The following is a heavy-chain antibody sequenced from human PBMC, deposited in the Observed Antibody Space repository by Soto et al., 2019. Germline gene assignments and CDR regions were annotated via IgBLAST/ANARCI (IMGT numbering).Heavy chain of an antibody. CDR2: IWYDGSNK. CDR3: ARDSMSNWNDVGGYFDY. Sequence: QVQLVESGGGVVQPGRSLRLSCAASGFTFSSYGMHWVRQAPGKGLEWVAVIWYDGSNKYYADSVKGRFTISRDNSKNTLYLQRNSLRAEDTAVYYCARDSMSNWNDVGGYFDYWGQGTLVTVSS. CDR1: GFTFSSYG. D-gene: IGHD1-20*01. J-gene: IGHJ4*02. V-gene: IGHV3-33*01.